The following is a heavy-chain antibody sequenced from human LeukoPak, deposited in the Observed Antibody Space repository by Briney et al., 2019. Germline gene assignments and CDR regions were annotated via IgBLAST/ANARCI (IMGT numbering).Heavy chain of an antibody. Sequence: GGFLRLSCAASGFTFDDYAMHWVRQAPGKGLEWVSGISWNSGSIGYADSVKGRFTISRDNAKNSLYLQMNSLRAEDTALYYCAKDNYDSSGYYYVDYWGQGTLVTVSS. J-gene: IGHJ4*02. CDR2: ISWNSGSI. CDR3: AKDNYDSSGYYYVDY. V-gene: IGHV3-9*01. D-gene: IGHD3-22*01. CDR1: GFTFDDYA.